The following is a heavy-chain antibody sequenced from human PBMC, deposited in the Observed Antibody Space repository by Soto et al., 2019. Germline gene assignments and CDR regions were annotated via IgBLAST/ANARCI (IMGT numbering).Heavy chain of an antibody. CDR3: ATLPPRIVVVMSPFPS. CDR2: IYHSGMA. CDR1: GTSISSTFW. V-gene: IGHV4-4*02. Sequence: VQLRQSGSGLVKPSGTLSLTCFVSGTSISSTFWWTWVRQAPGKGLEWIGEIYHSGMAKYNPSLNRRCTISVDKSSTQCSLTLPSVTAADTAMYYCATLPPRIVVVMSPFPSWGQGTPVTVSS. J-gene: IGHJ4*02. D-gene: IGHD2-21*01.